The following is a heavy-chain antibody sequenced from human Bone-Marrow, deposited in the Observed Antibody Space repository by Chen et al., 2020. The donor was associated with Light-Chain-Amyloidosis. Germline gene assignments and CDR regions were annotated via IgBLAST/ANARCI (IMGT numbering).Heavy chain of an antibody. CDR3: ARRRDGYNFDY. V-gene: IGHV5-51*01. J-gene: IGHJ4*02. Sequence: EVQLEQSGPEVKKPGASLKIYCKGSGYTFPNYWIGWVRQMPGKGLEWMGVIYPDDSDARYSPSFEGQVTISADKSITTAYLQWRSLKASDTAMYYCARRRDGYNFDYWGQGTLVTVSS. CDR1: GYTFPNYW. D-gene: IGHD5-12*01. CDR2: IYPDDSDA.